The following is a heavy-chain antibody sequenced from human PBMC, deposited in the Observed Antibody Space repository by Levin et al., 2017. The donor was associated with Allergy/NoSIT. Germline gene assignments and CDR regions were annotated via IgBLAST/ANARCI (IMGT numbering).Heavy chain of an antibody. J-gene: IGHJ4*02. CDR1: GFTFNNYA. CDR2: ITNSGRT. D-gene: IGHD4-23*01. V-gene: IGHV3-23*01. CDR3: AKEMTTVVPVFDY. Sequence: PGESLKISCAASGFTFNNYAMSWVRQAPGKGLEWVSAITNSGRTYYADSVKGRFTVSRDNSKNTLYLQMNSLRADDTAVYYCAKEMTTVVPVFDYWGQGTLVTVSS.